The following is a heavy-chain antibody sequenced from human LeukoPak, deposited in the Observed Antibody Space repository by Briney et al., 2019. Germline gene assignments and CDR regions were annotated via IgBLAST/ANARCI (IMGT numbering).Heavy chain of an antibody. CDR1: GFTISSYS. V-gene: IGHV3-21*01. CDR3: ASYSSSSFYYYYMDV. Sequence: GGSQRLSCAASGFTISSYSMNWVRQAPGKGLEWVSSISSSSSYIYYADSVKGRFTISRDNAKNSLYLQMNSLRAEDTAVYYCASYSSSSFYYYYMDVWGKGTTVTVSS. J-gene: IGHJ6*03. D-gene: IGHD6-6*01. CDR2: ISSSSSYI.